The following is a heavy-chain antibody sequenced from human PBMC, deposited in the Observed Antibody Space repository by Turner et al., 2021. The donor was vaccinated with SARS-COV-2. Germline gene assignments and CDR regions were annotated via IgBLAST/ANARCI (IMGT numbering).Heavy chain of an antibody. J-gene: IGHJ4*02. Sequence: QLQLQESGPGLVKPSETLSLTCTVSSGSISSSSYYWGWIRQPPGKGLEWIGSFFDSGSTYYSPSLKSRITISVDTSKNQFSLNLSSVTAADTAVYYCARQVSILGRWLAPFDSWGQGTLVTVSS. D-gene: IGHD6-19*01. CDR2: FFDSGST. V-gene: IGHV4-39*01. CDR1: SGSISSSSYY. CDR3: ARQVSILGRWLAPFDS.